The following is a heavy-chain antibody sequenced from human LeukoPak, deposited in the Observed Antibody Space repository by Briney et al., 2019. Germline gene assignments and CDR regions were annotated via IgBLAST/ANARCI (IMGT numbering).Heavy chain of an antibody. CDR1: GYRFTSYW. D-gene: IGHD6-13*01. CDR3: ARSYSSSWSGFDP. Sequence: GKSLKISCKGSGYRFTSYWIAWVRQMPGKGLEWMGIIYPGDSDTRYSPSFQGQVTISADKSISTAYLQWSSLKASDTAMYYCARSYSSSWSGFDPWGQGTLVTVSS. J-gene: IGHJ5*02. V-gene: IGHV5-51*01. CDR2: IYPGDSDT.